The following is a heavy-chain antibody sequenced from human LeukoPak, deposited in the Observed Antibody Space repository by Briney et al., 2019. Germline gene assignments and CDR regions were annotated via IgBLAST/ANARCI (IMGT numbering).Heavy chain of an antibody. V-gene: IGHV4-39*07. J-gene: IGHJ4*02. D-gene: IGHD6-19*01. CDR3: AREWWIAVAGIDY. Sequence: SETLSLTCTVSGGSISSYYWSWIRQPPGKGLEWIGSIYYSGSTYYNPSLKSRVTTSVDTSKNQFSLKLSSVTAADTAVYYCAREWWIAVAGIDYWGQGTLVTVSS. CDR1: GGSISSYY. CDR2: IYYSGST.